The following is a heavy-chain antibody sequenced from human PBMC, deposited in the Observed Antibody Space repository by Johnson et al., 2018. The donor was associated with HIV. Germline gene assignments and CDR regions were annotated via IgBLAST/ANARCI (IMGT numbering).Heavy chain of an antibody. CDR2: IKQDGSEK. D-gene: IGHD1-14*01. CDR3: AREGAGPDGSDAFDI. J-gene: IGHJ3*02. Sequence: EVQLMESGGGLVQPGGSLRLSCAASGFTFSSYWMSWVRQAPGKGLEWVANIKQDGSEKYYVDSVKGRFTISRDNAKNSLYLQMNSLRAEDTAVYYCAREGAGPDGSDAFDIWGQGTMVTVSS. CDR1: GFTFSSYW. V-gene: IGHV3-7*04.